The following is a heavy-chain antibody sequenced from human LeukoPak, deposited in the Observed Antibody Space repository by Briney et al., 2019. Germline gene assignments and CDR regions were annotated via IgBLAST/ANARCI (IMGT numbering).Heavy chain of an antibody. J-gene: IGHJ3*02. CDR2: IYYSGST. Sequence: SETLSLTCTVSGGSISSSSYYWGWIRQPPGKGLEWIGSIYYSGSTYYNPSLKSQVTISVDTSKNQFSLKLSSVTAADTAVYYCARGPDSGSQQKDAFGIWGQGTTVTVSS. V-gene: IGHV4-39*01. D-gene: IGHD1-26*01. CDR3: ARGPDSGSQQKDAFGI. CDR1: GGSISSSSYY.